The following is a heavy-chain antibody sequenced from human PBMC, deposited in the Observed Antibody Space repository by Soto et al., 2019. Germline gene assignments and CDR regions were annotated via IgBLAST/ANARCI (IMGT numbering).Heavy chain of an antibody. CDR3: ASAEVDY. CDR1: GFPFANHW. CDR2: MNSDGSTT. V-gene: IGHV3-74*01. J-gene: IGHJ4*02. Sequence: VGSLSLSCSVAGFPFANHWMHWVRQAPGKGLEWVSRMNSDGSTTDYADSVKGRFTVSRDNAKNTLYLQMNSLRAEDTAVYYCASAEVDYWGPGTLVTVS.